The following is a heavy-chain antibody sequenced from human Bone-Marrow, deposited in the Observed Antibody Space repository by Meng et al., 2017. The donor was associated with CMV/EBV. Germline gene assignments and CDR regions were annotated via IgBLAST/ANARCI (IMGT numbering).Heavy chain of an antibody. D-gene: IGHD2-2*01. Sequence: ASVKVSCKASGYTFTSYYMHWVRQAPGQGLEWMGIINPSGGSTSYAQKFQGRVTMTRDTSTSTVYMELSSLRSDDTAVYYCARDRKYCSSTSCSGNWFDPWGQGTLVTVSS. V-gene: IGHV1-46*01. CDR1: GYTFTSYY. J-gene: IGHJ5*02. CDR3: ARDRKYCSSTSCSGNWFDP. CDR2: INPSGGST.